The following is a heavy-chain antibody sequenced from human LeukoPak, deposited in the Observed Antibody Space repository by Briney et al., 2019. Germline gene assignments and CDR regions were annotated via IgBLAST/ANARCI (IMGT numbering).Heavy chain of an antibody. CDR1: GGSISSYY. D-gene: IGHD5-24*01. J-gene: IGHJ4*02. CDR2: IYYTGST. V-gene: IGHV4-59*08. CDR3: ARLRAGMATPYFDY. Sequence: SETLSLTCTVSGGSISSYYWSWIRQPPGKGLEWIGYIYYTGSTNYNPSLKSRVTMSVDTSKNQFSLKLSSVTATDTAVYYCARLRAGMATPYFDYWGQGTLVTVSS.